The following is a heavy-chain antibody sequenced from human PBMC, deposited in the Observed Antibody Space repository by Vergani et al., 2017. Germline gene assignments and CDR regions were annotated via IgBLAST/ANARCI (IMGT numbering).Heavy chain of an antibody. CDR2: ISWNSGSI. Sequence: EVQLVESGGGLVKPGGSLRLSCAASGFTFDDYAMHWVRQAPGKGLEWVSGISWNSGSIGYADSVKGRFTISRDNAKNSLYLQMNSLRAEDTALYYCAKDIRLGELSFPQFDPWGQGTLVTVSS. CDR3: AKDIRLGELSFPQFDP. J-gene: IGHJ5*02. V-gene: IGHV3-9*01. CDR1: GFTFDDYA. D-gene: IGHD3-16*02.